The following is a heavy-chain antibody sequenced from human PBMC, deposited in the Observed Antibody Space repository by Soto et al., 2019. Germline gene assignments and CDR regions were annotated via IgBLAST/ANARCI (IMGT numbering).Heavy chain of an antibody. CDR2: ISRDSRSI. CDR1: GFRCDDYG. J-gene: IGHJ4*02. V-gene: IGHV3-9*01. D-gene: IGHD4-17*01. Sequence: SLRLSCEVSGFRCDDYGMHWFRQAPGKGLEWIAGISRDSRSISYGASMKGRFTISRDNAKNSLYLQLNSLRADDTAFYYCVKDALTTVAYYFDYWGQGALVTVSS. CDR3: VKDALTTVAYYFDY.